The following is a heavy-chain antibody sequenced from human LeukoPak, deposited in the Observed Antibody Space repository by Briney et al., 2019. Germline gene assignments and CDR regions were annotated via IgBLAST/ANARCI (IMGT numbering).Heavy chain of an antibody. CDR3: AKSLRTLLQLVFSPSFDY. D-gene: IGHD2-21*01. Sequence: PGRSLRLSCAASGFTFSSYGMHWVRQAPGKGLEWVAFIRYDGSNKYYADSVKGRFTISRDNSKNTLYLQMNSLRAEDTAVYYCAKSLRTLLQLVFSPSFDYWGQGTLVTVSS. CDR2: IRYDGSNK. V-gene: IGHV3-30*02. J-gene: IGHJ4*02. CDR1: GFTFSSYG.